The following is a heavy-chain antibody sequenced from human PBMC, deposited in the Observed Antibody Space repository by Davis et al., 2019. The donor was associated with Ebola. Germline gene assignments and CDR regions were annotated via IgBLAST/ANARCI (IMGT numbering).Heavy chain of an antibody. Sequence: GESLKISCAASGFTFSSYWMPWVRQAPGKGLVWVSRINSDGSSTSYADSVKGRFTISRDNAKNTLYLQMNSLRAEDTAVYYCERDRDTATRNWFDPWGQGTLVTVSS. V-gene: IGHV3-74*01. J-gene: IGHJ5*02. CDR3: ERDRDTATRNWFDP. D-gene: IGHD5-18*01. CDR1: GFTFSSYW. CDR2: INSDGSST.